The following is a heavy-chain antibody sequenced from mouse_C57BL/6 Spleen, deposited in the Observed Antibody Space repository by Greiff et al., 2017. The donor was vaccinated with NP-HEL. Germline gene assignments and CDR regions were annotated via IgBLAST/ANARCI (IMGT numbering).Heavy chain of an antibody. J-gene: IGHJ4*01. V-gene: IGHV1-69*01. CDR2: IDPSDSYT. Sequence: QVQLQQSGAELVMPGASVKLSCKASGYTFTSYWMHWVKQRPGQGLEWIGEIDPSDSYTNYNQKFKGKSTLTVDKSSITAYMQLCSLTSEDSAVYYCARGLTGDAMDYWGQGTSVTVSS. CDR1: GYTFTSYW. CDR3: ARGLTGDAMDY. D-gene: IGHD4-1*01.